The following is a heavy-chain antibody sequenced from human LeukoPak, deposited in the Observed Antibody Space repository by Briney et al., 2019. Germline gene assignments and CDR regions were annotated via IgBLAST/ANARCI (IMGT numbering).Heavy chain of an antibody. D-gene: IGHD5-18*01. Sequence: GGSLRLSCAASGFTFGDYYMSWIRQAPGKGLEWVSYISSSGSTIYYADSVKGRFTISRDNAKNPLYLQMNSLRAEDTAVYYCARDLWGWGYSYGYTDYWGQGTLVTVSS. CDR2: ISSSGSTI. V-gene: IGHV3-11*01. CDR1: GFTFGDYY. J-gene: IGHJ4*02. CDR3: ARDLWGWGYSYGYTDY.